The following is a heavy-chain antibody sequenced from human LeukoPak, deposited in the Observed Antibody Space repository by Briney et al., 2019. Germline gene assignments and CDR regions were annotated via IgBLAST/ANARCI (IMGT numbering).Heavy chain of an antibody. V-gene: IGHV4-59*01. CDR3: ARDARNGDDAFDI. J-gene: IGHJ3*02. CDR2: IYYSGST. CDR1: GGSFSVYY. Sequence: SETLSLTCAGYGGSFSVYYLSWIRQPPGKGLEWIGYIYYSGSTNYNPSLKRRVTISVDTSKNQFSLKLSSVTAADTDVYYCARDARNGDDAFDIWGQGTMVTVSS. D-gene: IGHD3-10*01.